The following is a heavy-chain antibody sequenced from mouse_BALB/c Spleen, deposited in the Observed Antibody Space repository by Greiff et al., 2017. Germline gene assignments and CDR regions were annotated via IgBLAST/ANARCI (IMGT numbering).Heavy chain of an antibody. Sequence: EVKLVESGGGLVKPGGSLKLSCAASGFTFSSYAMSWVRQTPEKRLEWVATISSGGSYTYYPDSVKGRFTISRDNAKNTLYLQMSSLRSEDTAMYYCARHGDDYFWFAYWGQGTLVTVSA. CDR1: GFTFSSYA. CDR3: ARHGDDYFWFAY. V-gene: IGHV5-9-3*01. CDR2: ISSGGSYT. J-gene: IGHJ3*01. D-gene: IGHD2-4*01.